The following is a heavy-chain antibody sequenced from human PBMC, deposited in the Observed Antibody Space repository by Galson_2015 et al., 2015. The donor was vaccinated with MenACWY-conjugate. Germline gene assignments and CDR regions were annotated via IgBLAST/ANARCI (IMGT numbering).Heavy chain of an antibody. CDR2: INHSGST. CDR3: SRGVTDIH. J-gene: IGHJ4*02. D-gene: IGHD2-15*01. Sequence: ETLSLTCSVYGGSLSGYYWSWIRQPPGKGLEWIGEINHSGSTNYNPSLKSRVTISIDTSRNQFSLKLSSVTAADTAVYYCSRGVTDIHWGQGALVTVSS. V-gene: IGHV4-34*01. CDR1: GGSLSGYY.